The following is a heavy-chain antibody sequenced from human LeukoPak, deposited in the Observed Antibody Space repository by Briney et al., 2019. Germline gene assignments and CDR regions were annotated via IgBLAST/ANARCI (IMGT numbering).Heavy chain of an antibody. V-gene: IGHV3-30*04. D-gene: IGHD3-9*01. CDR1: GFTFSSYA. CDR3: ASEFDWLSYFDS. Sequence: PGGSLRLSCAASGFTFSSYAMSWVRQAPGRGLEWVAVISSDGSNKYYADSVKGRFTISRDNSKNTLYLQMNSLRAEDTAVYYCASEFDWLSYFDSWGQGTVVTVSS. J-gene: IGHJ4*02. CDR2: ISSDGSNK.